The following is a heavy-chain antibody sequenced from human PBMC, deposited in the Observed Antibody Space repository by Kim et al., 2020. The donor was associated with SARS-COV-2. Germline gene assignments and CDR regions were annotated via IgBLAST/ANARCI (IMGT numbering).Heavy chain of an antibody. Sequence: GGSLRLSCAASGFTFSNAWMSWVRQAPGKGLEWVGRIKSKTDGGTTDYAAPVKGRFTISRDDSKNTLYLQMNSLKTEDTAVYYCTTGDSLYYYYGMDVWGQGTTVTVSS. CDR2: IKSKTDGGTT. D-gene: IGHD4-4*01. V-gene: IGHV3-15*01. CDR3: TTGDSLYYYYGMDV. J-gene: IGHJ6*02. CDR1: GFTFSNAW.